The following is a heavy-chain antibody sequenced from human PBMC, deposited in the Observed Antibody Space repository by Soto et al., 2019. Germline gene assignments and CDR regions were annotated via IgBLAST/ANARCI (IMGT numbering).Heavy chain of an antibody. CDR2: IYSGGNT. CDR1: GFTVSRIY. V-gene: IGHV3-66*01. CDR3: TRDSGGALGF. Sequence: EVQLVESGGGLVQPGGSLRLSCAASGFTVSRIYMTWVRQAPGKGLEWVSVIYSGGNTYYADSVKGRFTISRDISKNTLYLQMNSLRAEDTAVYFCTRDSGGALGFWGQGTLVTVSS. D-gene: IGHD2-15*01. J-gene: IGHJ4*02.